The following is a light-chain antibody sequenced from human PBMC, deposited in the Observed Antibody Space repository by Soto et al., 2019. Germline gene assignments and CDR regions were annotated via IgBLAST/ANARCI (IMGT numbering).Light chain of an antibody. CDR3: LQHHAWPWT. V-gene: IGKV3-15*01. J-gene: IGKJ1*01. Sequence: EIVMTQSPATLSVSPGESVTLSCRASQSVNGYLDWFQHKPGQAPRLVLKRIFIRSIGVPARFSGSGSETEFTLTINGLQSEDSGVYYCLQHHAWPWTFGQGTKVDIK. CDR2: RIF. CDR1: QSVNGY.